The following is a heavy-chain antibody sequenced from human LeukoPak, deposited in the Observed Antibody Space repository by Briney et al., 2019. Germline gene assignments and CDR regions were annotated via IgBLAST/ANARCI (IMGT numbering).Heavy chain of an antibody. CDR1: GYTLTESS. J-gene: IGHJ4*02. CDR2: FDPEDGET. V-gene: IGHV1-24*01. Sequence: ASVKVSCKVSGYTLTESSMHWVRQAPGKGLEWMGGFDPEDGETIYAQKFQGRVTMTEDTSTDTAYMELSSLRSEDTAVYYCATDISGIRFLEWPLDYWGQGTLVTVSS. D-gene: IGHD3-3*01. CDR3: ATDISGIRFLEWPLDY.